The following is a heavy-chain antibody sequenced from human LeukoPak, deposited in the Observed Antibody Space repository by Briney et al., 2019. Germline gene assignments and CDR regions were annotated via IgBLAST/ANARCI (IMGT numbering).Heavy chain of an antibody. CDR1: GGSISSYY. V-gene: IGHV4-59*01. D-gene: IGHD3-22*01. Sequence: SETLSLTCTVSGGSISSYYWSWIRQPPGKGLEWIGYIYYSGSTNCNPSLKSRVTISVDTSKNQFSLKLSSVTAADTAVYYCARSYDSSGYYPGYWGQGTLVTVSS. CDR3: ARSYDSSGYYPGY. CDR2: IYYSGST. J-gene: IGHJ4*02.